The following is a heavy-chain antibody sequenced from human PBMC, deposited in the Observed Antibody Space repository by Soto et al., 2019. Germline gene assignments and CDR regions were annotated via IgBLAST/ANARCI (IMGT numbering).Heavy chain of an antibody. CDR3: GRMVGRFRYGMDV. V-gene: IGHV1-2*02. CDR1: GYTFTGYY. J-gene: IGHJ6*02. Sequence: GASVKVSCKASGYTFTGYYMHWVRQAPGQGLEWMGWINPNSGGTNYAQKFQGRVTMTRDTSISTAYMKLSRQRSDDTAVYYCGRMVGRFRYGMDVWGQGTTVTVSS. CDR2: INPNSGGT. D-gene: IGHD3-3*01.